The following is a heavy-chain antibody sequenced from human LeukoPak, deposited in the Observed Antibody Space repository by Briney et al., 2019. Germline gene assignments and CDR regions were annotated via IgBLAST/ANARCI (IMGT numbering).Heavy chain of an antibody. V-gene: IGHV3-23*01. CDR2: ISGSGGST. D-gene: IGHD6-6*01. CDR1: GFTFSSYA. J-gene: IGHJ4*02. Sequence: SGGSLRLSCAASGFTFSSYAMSWVRQAPGKGLEWVPAISGSGGSTYYADSVKGRFTISRDNSKNTLYLQMNSLRAEDTAVYYCAKDRSIAARNFDYWGQGTLVTVSS. CDR3: AKDRSIAARNFDY.